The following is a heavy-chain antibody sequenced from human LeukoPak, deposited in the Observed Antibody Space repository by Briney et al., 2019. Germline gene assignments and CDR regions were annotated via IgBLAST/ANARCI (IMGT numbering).Heavy chain of an antibody. CDR1: RFTFTTYTSYH. J-gene: IGHJ5*02. Sequence: ASVKVSCKASRFTFTTYTSYHFHWLRQAPGQGLEWMGIIDPSGGHTANAQKFLGRFNMTRDLSTSTVYMELSSLRSEDTAVYYCARGFGGSAAMMRNNWFDPWGQGTRVTVSS. D-gene: IGHD1-26*01. CDR2: IDPSGGHT. V-gene: IGHV1-46*01. CDR3: ARGFGGSAAMMRNNWFDP.